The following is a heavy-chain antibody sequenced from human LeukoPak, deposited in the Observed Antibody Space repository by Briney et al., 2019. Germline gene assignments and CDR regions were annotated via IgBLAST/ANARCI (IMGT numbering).Heavy chain of an antibody. Sequence: GGSLRLSCAASGFTFDDYAMHWVRQAPGKGLEWVSGISWNSGSIGYADSVKGRFTISRDNAKKTLYLQMNSLRAEDTAVYYCATDMLSWFDPWGQGTLVTVSS. CDR2: ISWNSGSI. V-gene: IGHV3-9*01. J-gene: IGHJ5*02. CDR3: ATDMLSWFDP. CDR1: GFTFDDYA.